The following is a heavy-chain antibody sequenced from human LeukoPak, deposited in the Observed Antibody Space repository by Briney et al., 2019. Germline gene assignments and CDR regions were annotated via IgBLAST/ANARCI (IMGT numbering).Heavy chain of an antibody. CDR2: IYYSGST. V-gene: IGHV4-59*01. D-gene: IGHD3-22*01. Sequence: SETLSLTCTVSGGSISSYYWSWIRQPPGKGLEWIGYIYYSGSTNYNPSLKSRVTISVDTSKNQFSLKLSSVTAADTAVYYCARDVHYYDSSGYYYSAFDIWGQGTMVTVSS. J-gene: IGHJ3*02. CDR3: ARDVHYYDSSGYYYSAFDI. CDR1: GGSISSYY.